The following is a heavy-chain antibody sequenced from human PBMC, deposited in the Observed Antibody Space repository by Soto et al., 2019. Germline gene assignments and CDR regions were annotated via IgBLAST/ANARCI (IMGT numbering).Heavy chain of an antibody. V-gene: IGHV4-34*01. J-gene: IGHJ5*02. Sequence: PSETLSLTCAAYGGSFSGYYWSWIRQPPGKGLEWIGEINHSGNTNYNPSLKSRVTISVDRSKNQFSLKLSSVTAADTALYYCSRTESEIFAPWGQGTLVPVSS. CDR1: GGSFSGYY. CDR3: SRTESEIFAP. CDR2: INHSGNT. D-gene: IGHD2-21*02.